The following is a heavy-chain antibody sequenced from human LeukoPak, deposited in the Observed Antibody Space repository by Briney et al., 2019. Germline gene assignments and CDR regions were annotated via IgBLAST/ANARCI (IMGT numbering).Heavy chain of an antibody. J-gene: IGHJ6*02. V-gene: IGHV1-69*04. CDR3: AREYCSSTSCYVPGGEGDYYYGMDV. Sequence: VASVKVSCKASGGTFSSYAISWVRQAPGQGLEWMGRIIPILGIANYAQKFQGRVTITADKSTSTAYMELSSLRSEDTAVYYCAREYCSSTSCYVPGGEGDYYYGMDVWGQGTTVTVSS. CDR2: IIPILGIA. CDR1: GGTFSSYA. D-gene: IGHD2-2*01.